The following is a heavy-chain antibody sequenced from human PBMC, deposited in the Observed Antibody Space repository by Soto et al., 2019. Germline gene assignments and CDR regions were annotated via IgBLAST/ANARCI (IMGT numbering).Heavy chain of an antibody. CDR1: GGTFSSYA. CDR2: IIPIFGTA. CDR3: ARGAKDTAMVTAFDY. D-gene: IGHD5-18*01. V-gene: IGHV1-69*01. Sequence: QVQLVQSGAEVKKPGSSVKVSCKASGGTFSSYAISWVRQATGQGLEWMGGIIPIFGTANYAQKFQGRVTITADESTSTAYRELSSLRSEDTAVYYCARGAKDTAMVTAFDYWGQGTLVTVSS. J-gene: IGHJ4*02.